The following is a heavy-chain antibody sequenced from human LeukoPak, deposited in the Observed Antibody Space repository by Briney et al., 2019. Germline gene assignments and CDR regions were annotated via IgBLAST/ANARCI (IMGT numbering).Heavy chain of an antibody. CDR1: GGSISSSSYY. D-gene: IGHD6-6*01. Sequence: PSETLSLTCTVSGGSISSSSYYWGWIRQPPGKGLEWIGSIYYSGSTYYNPSLKSRVTISVDTSKNQFSLKLNSVTAADTAVHYCARDSGYSSSSQFDPWGQGTLVTVSS. CDR3: ARDSGYSSSSQFDP. CDR2: IYYSGST. V-gene: IGHV4-39*07. J-gene: IGHJ5*02.